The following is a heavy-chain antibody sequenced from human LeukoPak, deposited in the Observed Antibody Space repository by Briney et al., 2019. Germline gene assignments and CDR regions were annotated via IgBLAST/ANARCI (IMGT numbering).Heavy chain of an antibody. J-gene: IGHJ4*02. CDR3: AALKSPWLRLHPRFDY. CDR2: ISSDGSAI. V-gene: IGHV3-11*01. CDR1: GFTFSDYF. D-gene: IGHD5-12*01. Sequence: TGGSLRLSCAASGFTFSDYFMSWIRQAPGKGLEWISYISSDGSAIYHAESVKGRFSISRDNAKNSLYLHMNSLRAEDTAVYYCAALKSPWLRLHPRFDYWGQGTLVTVSS.